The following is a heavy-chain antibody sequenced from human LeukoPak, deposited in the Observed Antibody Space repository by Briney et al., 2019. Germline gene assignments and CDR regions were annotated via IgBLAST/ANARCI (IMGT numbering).Heavy chain of an antibody. CDR2: ISYDGSNK. V-gene: IGHV3-30*03. CDR1: GFTFSSYS. Sequence: GGSLRLSCAASGFTFSSYSMNWVRQAPGKGLEWVAVISYDGSNKYYADSVKGRFTISRDNSKSTLYLQMNSLRAEDTAVYYCARDKIDYALDYWGQGTLVTVSS. D-gene: IGHD4-17*01. J-gene: IGHJ4*02. CDR3: ARDKIDYALDY.